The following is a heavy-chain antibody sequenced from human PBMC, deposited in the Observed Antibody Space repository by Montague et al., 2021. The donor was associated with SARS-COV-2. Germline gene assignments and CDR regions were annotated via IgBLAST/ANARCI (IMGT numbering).Heavy chain of an antibody. CDR2: IYTSGST. CDR3: ARGPHYDILTSYYKDGMDV. CDR1: GGSISRYS. Sequence: SETLSLTCTVSGGSISRYSWTWIRQPAGKGLEWIGRIYTSGSTNYNPSLKSRVTISVDTSKNQFSLKLSSVTAADTAVYYCARGPHYDILTSYYKDGMDVWGQGTTVTVSS. D-gene: IGHD3-9*01. J-gene: IGHJ6*02. V-gene: IGHV4-4*07.